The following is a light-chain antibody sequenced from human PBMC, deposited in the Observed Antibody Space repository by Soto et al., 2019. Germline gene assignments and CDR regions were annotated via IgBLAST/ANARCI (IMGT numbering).Light chain of an antibody. CDR2: DAS. J-gene: IGKJ4*01. Sequence: DIQMTQSPSTLSASVGDRVTITCRASQSVRSWLAWYQQKPGKAPKFLIYDASSLESGVPSRFSGSGSGTEFTLNISSLQPDECATYYSQQYDDYPLSFGGGTKVEI. CDR1: QSVRSW. CDR3: QQYDDYPLS. V-gene: IGKV1-5*01.